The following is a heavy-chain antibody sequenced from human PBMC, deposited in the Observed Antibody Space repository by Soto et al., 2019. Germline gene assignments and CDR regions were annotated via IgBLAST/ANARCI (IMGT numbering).Heavy chain of an antibody. CDR2: IYYSGST. J-gene: IGHJ4*02. CDR3: SRAYPLGRVPAASEFDY. V-gene: IGHV4-31*03. D-gene: IGHD2-2*01. Sequence: QVQLQESGPGLVKPSQTLSLTCTVSGGSISSGGYYWIWIRQHPGKGLEWIGYIYYSGSTYYTPSLKSRVTISVDTSKNQFSLKLSSVTAADTAVYYCSRAYPLGRVPAASEFDYWGQGTLVTVSS. CDR1: GGSISSGGYY.